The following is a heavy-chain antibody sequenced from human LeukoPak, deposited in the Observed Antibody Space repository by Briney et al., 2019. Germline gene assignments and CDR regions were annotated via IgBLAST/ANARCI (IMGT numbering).Heavy chain of an antibody. CDR3: ARDYYGSGSYYTSSDY. D-gene: IGHD3-10*01. CDR2: INHSGST. V-gene: IGHV4-34*01. CDR1: GGSFSGYY. Sequence: PSETLSLTCGVYGGSFSGYYWSWIRQPPGKGLEWIGEINHSGSTNYNPSLKSRVTISVDTSKNQFSLKLSSVTAADTAVYYCARDYYGSGSYYTSSDYWGQGTLVTVSS. J-gene: IGHJ4*02.